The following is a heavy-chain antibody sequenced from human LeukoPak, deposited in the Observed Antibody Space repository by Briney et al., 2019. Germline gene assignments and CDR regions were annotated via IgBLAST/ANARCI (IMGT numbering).Heavy chain of an antibody. CDR3: ARSAYDFWSERDLYDYSYYMDV. V-gene: IGHV4-38-2*02. J-gene: IGHJ6*03. D-gene: IGHD3-3*01. CDR1: GYSISSGYY. CDR2: IYHSGST. Sequence: PSEALSLTCTVSGYSISSGYYWGWIRQPPGKGLEWIGSIYHSGSTYYNPSLESRVTISVDTSKNQFSLRLSSVTAADTAVYYCARSAYDFWSERDLYDYSYYMDVWGKGTTVTVSS.